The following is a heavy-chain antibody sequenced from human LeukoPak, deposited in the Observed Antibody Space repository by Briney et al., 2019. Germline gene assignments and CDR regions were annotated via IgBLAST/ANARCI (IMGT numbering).Heavy chain of an antibody. V-gene: IGHV3-53*01. CDR3: ARPRSGSYAQIAFDI. J-gene: IGHJ3*02. D-gene: IGHD1-26*01. CDR2: IYSGGST. CDR1: GFTVSSNY. Sequence: GGSLRLSCAASGFTVSSNYMGWVRQAPGKGLEWVSVIYSGGSTYYADSVKGRFTISRDNSKNTLYLQMNSLRAEDTAVYYCARPRSGSYAQIAFDIWGQGTMVTVSS.